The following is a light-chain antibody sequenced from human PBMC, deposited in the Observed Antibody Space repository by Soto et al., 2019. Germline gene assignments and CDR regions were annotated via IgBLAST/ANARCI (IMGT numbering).Light chain of an antibody. J-gene: IGLJ1*01. Sequence: QSALTQPASVSGSPGQSITISCTGTSSDVGGYNSVSWYQQHPGTAPKLIIYGVNNRPAGVSYRFSGSKSANTASLTISGLQAEDEADYFCCSYTGVTDTLPYAFGTGTKLTVL. CDR2: GVN. CDR1: SSDVGGYNS. V-gene: IGLV2-14*01. CDR3: CSYTGVTDTLPYA.